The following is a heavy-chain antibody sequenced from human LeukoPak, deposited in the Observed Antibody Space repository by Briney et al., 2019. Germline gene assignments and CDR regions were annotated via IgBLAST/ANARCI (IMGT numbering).Heavy chain of an antibody. CDR2: THPSGML. V-gene: IGHV4-31*03. CDR1: GASFNSDDQY. CDR3: SRGLDSRKLGY. J-gene: IGHJ4*02. Sequence: SETLSLTCTVSGASFNSDDQYWNWIRQSPGKGLEWIGSTHPSGMLYNNPSLESRVTMSRYTSKNQFSLNLNSVTAADTAVYFCSRGLDSRKLGYWGQGILITVSS. D-gene: IGHD3-22*01.